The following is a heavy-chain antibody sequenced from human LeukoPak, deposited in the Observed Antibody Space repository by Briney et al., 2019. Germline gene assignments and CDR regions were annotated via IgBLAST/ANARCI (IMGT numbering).Heavy chain of an antibody. CDR3: ARAGYSSSWYLDC. CDR2: IYYSGST. Sequence: SETLSLTCTVSGGSISSGGYYWRWIRQHPGKGLEWIGYIYYSGSTYYNPSLKSRVTISVDTSKNQFSLKLSSVTAADTAVYYCARAGYSSSWYLDCWGQGTLVTVSS. D-gene: IGHD6-13*01. CDR1: GGSISSGGYY. J-gene: IGHJ4*02. V-gene: IGHV4-31*03.